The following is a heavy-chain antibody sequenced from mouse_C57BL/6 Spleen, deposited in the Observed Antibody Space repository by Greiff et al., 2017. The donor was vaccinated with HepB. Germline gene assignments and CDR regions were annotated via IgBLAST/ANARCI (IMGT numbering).Heavy chain of an antibody. CDR2: INPSTGGT. D-gene: IGHD1-1*01. J-gene: IGHJ1*03. V-gene: IGHV1-42*01. CDR3: ARSGITTVVVRYFDV. CDR1: GYSFTGYY. Sequence: VHVKQSGPELVKPGASVKISCKASGYSFTGYYMNWVKQSPEKSLEWIGEINPSTGGTTYNQKFKAKATLTVDKSSSTAYMQLKSLTSEDSAVYYCARSGITTVVVRYFDVWGTGTTVTVSS.